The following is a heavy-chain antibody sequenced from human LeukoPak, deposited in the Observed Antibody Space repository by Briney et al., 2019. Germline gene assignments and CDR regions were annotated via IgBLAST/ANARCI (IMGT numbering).Heavy chain of an antibody. CDR3: ARDWGWIDY. CDR1: GGPFSGYY. Sequence: SETLSLTCAVYGGPFSGYYWSWIRQPPGKGLEWIGEINHSGSTNYNPSLKSRVTISVDTSKNQFSLKLSSVTAADTAVYYCARDWGWIDYWGQGTLVTVSS. V-gene: IGHV4-34*01. D-gene: IGHD7-27*01. J-gene: IGHJ4*02. CDR2: INHSGST.